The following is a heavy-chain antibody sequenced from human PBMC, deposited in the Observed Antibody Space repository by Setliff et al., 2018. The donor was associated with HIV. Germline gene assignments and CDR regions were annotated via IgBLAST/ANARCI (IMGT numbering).Heavy chain of an antibody. CDR1: GGSISSGSYY. CDR3: ATHGAQ. Sequence: PSETLSLTCTVSGGSISSGSYYWNWIRQPAGKGLEWIGHIYSSGSTNYNPSLKSRVTISVDTSKNQFSLKLSSVTAADTAVYYCATHGAQWGQGTLVTVSS. D-gene: IGHD1-26*01. CDR2: IYSSGST. V-gene: IGHV4-61*09. J-gene: IGHJ4*02.